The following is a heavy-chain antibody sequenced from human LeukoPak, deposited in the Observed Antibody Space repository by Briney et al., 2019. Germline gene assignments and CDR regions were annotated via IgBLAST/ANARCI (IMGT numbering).Heavy chain of an antibody. CDR3: ARDACSGGSCYSLFIYYYYGMDV. J-gene: IGHJ6*02. Sequence: ASVKVSCKASGYTFTSYGISWVRQAPGQGLEWMGWISAYNGNTNYAQKLQGRVTMTTDTSTSTAYMELRSLRSDDTAVYYCARDACSGGSCYSLFIYYYYGMDVWGQGTTVTVSS. CDR1: GYTFTSYG. D-gene: IGHD2-15*01. CDR2: ISAYNGNT. V-gene: IGHV1-18*01.